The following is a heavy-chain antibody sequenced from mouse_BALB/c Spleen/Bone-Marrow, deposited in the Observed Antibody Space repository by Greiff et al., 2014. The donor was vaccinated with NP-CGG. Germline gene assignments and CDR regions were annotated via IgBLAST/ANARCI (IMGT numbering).Heavy chain of an antibody. V-gene: IGHV5-2*01. J-gene: IGHJ3*01. D-gene: IGHD1-1*01. CDR2: INSDGGST. Sequence: EVKLQESGGGLVQPGESLKLSCESNEYEFPSHDMSWVRKTPEKRLELVAAINSDGGSTYYPDTMERRFIISRGNSKKTLYLQMSSLRSEDTAFYYCARHGDYYGSSLFAYWGQGTLVTVSA. CDR3: ARHGDYYGSSLFAY. CDR1: EYEFPSHD.